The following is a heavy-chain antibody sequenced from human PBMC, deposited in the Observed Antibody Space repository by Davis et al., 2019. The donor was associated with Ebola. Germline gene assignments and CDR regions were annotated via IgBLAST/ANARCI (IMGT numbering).Heavy chain of an antibody. J-gene: IGHJ6*02. V-gene: IGHV4-4*02. D-gene: IGHD6-13*01. CDR3: ARRGRAMDV. CDR2: IYSSGST. Sequence: MPSETLSLTCAVSGGSISSSNWWSWVRQPPGKGLEWIGNIYSSGSTYYSPSLQSRVTISVDTSKNQFSLKLSSVIAADTAVYYCARRGRAMDVWGQGTTVTVSS. CDR1: GGSISSSNW.